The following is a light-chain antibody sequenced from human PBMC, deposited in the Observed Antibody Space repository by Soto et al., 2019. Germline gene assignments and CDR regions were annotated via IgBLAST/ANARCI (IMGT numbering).Light chain of an antibody. J-gene: IGLJ1*01. CDR3: AAWDDSLNAL. CDR1: RSNIGDNP. V-gene: IGLV1-44*01. Sequence: HSMLTQPRSASGPPGQRITISCSGSRSNIGDNPVNWYQQLPGAAPKLLIYINDQRPSGVPDRFSGSKSGTSASLAISGLQPEDEADYYCAAWDDSLNALFGTGTKVTV. CDR2: IND.